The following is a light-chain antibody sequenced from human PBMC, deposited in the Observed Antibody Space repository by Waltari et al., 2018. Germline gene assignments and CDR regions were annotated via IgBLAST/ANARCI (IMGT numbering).Light chain of an antibody. V-gene: IGKV3-20*01. J-gene: IGKJ1*01. Sequence: EIVLTQSPGTLSLSPGERATISCTAGQSVRRTLPWYQQKPGQAPRLLIYDTSTRATGIPDSFSVSGSGTDFSLTISRLEPEDFAVYYCQKYGTLPATFGQGTKVEIK. CDR3: QKYGTLPAT. CDR1: QSVRRT. CDR2: DTS.